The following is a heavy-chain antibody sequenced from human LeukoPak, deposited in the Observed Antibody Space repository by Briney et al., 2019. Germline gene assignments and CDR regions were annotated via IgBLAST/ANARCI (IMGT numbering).Heavy chain of an antibody. CDR3: ARYSNPNWFDP. CDR1: GSTFSSYW. CDR2: IKQDGSEK. J-gene: IGHJ5*02. D-gene: IGHD4-11*01. V-gene: IGHV3-7*01. Sequence: GGSLRLSCAASGSTFSSYWMSWVRQAPGKGLEWVANIKQDGSEKYYVDSVKGRFTISRDNAKNSLYLQMNSLRAEDTAVYYCARYSNPNWFDPWGQGTLVTVSS.